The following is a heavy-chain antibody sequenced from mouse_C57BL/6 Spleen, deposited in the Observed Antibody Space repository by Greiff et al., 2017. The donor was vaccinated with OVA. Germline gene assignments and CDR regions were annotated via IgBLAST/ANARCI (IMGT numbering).Heavy chain of an antibody. Sequence: VQLQQSGAELVKPGASVKMSCKASGYTFTTYPIEWMKQNHGKSLEWIGNFHPYNDDTKYNEKFKGKATLTVEKSSSTVYLELSRLTSDDSAVYDWARGGDDGYFYYYAMDYWGQGTSVTVSS. CDR1: GYTFTTYP. J-gene: IGHJ4*01. CDR3: ARGGDDGYFYYYAMDY. CDR2: FHPYNDDT. V-gene: IGHV1-47*01. D-gene: IGHD2-3*01.